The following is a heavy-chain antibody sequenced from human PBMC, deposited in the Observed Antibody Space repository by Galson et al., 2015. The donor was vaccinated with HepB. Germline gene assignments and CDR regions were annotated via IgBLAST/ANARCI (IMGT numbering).Heavy chain of an antibody. D-gene: IGHD2-21*02. CDR3: ARHPGDYCGGVCYYSQGYYGMDV. CDR1: GYSFTSYW. V-gene: IGHV5-10-1*01. Sequence: QSGAEVKKPGESLRISCKGSGYSFTSYWISWVRQMPGKGLEWMGRIDPSDSYTNYSPSFQGHVTISADKSISTAYLQWSSLKASDTAMYYCARHPGDYCGGVCYYSQGYYGMDVWGQGTTVTVSS. CDR2: IDPSDSYT. J-gene: IGHJ6*02.